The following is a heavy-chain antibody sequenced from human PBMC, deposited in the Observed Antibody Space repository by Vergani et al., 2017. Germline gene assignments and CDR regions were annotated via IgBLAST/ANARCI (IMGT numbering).Heavy chain of an antibody. CDR3: ARVPGARTGDWYFDL. Sequence: QVQLQESGPALVKPSQTLSLTCTVSGGSISSGDYYWSWIRQPPGKGLEWIGYIYYSGSTYYNPSLKSRVTISVDTSKNQFSLKLSSVTAADTAVYYCARVPGARTGDWYFDLWGRGTLVTVSS. D-gene: IGHD3/OR15-3a*01. CDR2: IYYSGST. CDR1: GGSISSGDYY. V-gene: IGHV4-30-4*01. J-gene: IGHJ2*01.